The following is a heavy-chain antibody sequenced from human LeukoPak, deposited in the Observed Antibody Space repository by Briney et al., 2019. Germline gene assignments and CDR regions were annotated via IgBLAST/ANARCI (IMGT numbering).Heavy chain of an antibody. CDR2: IYYSGST. CDR3: ASERSGRSGYSSSWYLGGSYLGY. D-gene: IGHD6-13*01. CDR1: GGSISSGGYY. J-gene: IGHJ4*02. V-gene: IGHV4-31*03. Sequence: SETLSLTCTVSGGSISSGGYYWSWIRQHPGKGLEWIGYIYYSGSTYYNPSLKSRVTISVDTSKNQFSLKLSSVTAADTAVYYCASERSGRSGYSSSWYLGGSYLGYWGQGTLVTVSS.